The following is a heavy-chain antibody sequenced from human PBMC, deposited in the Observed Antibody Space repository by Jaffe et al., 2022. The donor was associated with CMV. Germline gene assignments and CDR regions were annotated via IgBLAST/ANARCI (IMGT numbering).Heavy chain of an antibody. CDR1: GFSLSTSGMC. CDR2: IDWDDDK. CDR3: ARTAGYYDSSGYDAPYFDY. J-gene: IGHJ4*02. Sequence: QVTLRESGPALVKPTQTLTLTCTFSGFSLSTSGMCVSWIRQPPGKALEWLALIDWDDDKYYSTSLKTRLTISKDTSKNQVVLTMTNMDPVDTATYYCARTAGYYDSSGYDAPYFDYWGQGTLVTVSS. D-gene: IGHD3-22*01. V-gene: IGHV2-70*01.